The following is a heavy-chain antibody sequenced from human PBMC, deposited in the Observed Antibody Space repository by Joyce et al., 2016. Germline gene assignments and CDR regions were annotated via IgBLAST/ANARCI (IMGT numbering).Heavy chain of an antibody. CDR3: AKDRPYSTYYYFYYMDV. CDR1: GFTFNNYG. J-gene: IGHJ6*03. D-gene: IGHD4-11*01. V-gene: IGHV3-23*01. Sequence: EVQLLESGGGLVQPGGSLTLSCAASGFTFNNYGLTGVRQAPGKGLGWFSSISDIGGSTYYADSVRDRFTISRDNSKNTLFLQMTSLTAEDTAVYYCAKDRPYSTYYYFYYMDVWGKGTTVTVSS. CDR2: ISDIGGST.